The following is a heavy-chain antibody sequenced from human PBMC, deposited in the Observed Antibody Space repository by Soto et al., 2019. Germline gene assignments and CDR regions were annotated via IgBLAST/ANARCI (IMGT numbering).Heavy chain of an antibody. CDR2: ISSSGSTT. Sequence: PGGSLRLSCAASGFTFSSYEMNWVRQAPGKGLEWVSYISSSGSTTYYADSVTGRFTISRDNTKNSLYLQMNSLRAEDTAVYYCAREDYYYGMDVRGHGTTVTASS. V-gene: IGHV3-48*03. J-gene: IGHJ6*02. CDR1: GFTFSSYE. CDR3: AREDYYYGMDV.